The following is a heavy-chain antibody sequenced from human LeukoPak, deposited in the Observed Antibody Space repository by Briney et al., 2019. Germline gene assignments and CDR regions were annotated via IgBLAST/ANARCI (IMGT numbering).Heavy chain of an antibody. J-gene: IGHJ4*02. D-gene: IGHD4-17*01. V-gene: IGHV3-23*01. CDR3: AKRAVTTFSSGFHY. CDR2: ISGIGVAT. CDR1: GFTFGSYA. Sequence: GGSLRLSCAASGFTFGSYAMTWIRLAPGKGLEWVSVISGIGVATYHADSVKGRFTISRDNSKNTLYLQMNSLRAEDTAVYYCAKRAVTTFSSGFHYWGQGTLVTVSS.